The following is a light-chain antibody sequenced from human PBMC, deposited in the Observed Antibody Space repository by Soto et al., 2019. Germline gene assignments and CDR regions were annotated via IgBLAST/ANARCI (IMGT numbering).Light chain of an antibody. Sequence: QSALTQPASVSGSPGRPITISSPGTSSTVGDYKNVSWYQQHPGKAPKLIIYEVSNRPSGISNRFSGSKSGNTASLTISGLQAEDEADYYCNSCTDTTSLIFGGGTKLTVL. CDR1: SSTVGDYKN. CDR2: EVS. CDR3: NSCTDTTSLI. J-gene: IGLJ2*01. V-gene: IGLV2-14*01.